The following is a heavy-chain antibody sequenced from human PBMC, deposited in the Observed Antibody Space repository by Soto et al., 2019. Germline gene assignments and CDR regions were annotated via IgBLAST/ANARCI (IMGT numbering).Heavy chain of an antibody. Sequence: EVQLVESGGGLVQPGGSLRLSCAASGFTFSSYSMNWVRQAPGKGLEWVSYISSSSSTIYYADSVKGRFTISRDNAKNSLYLHMNSLRDEDTAVYYCARDRGGYSVATVYYDYGLDVWGQGTTVTVSS. CDR2: ISSSSSTI. CDR3: ARDRGGYSVATVYYDYGLDV. V-gene: IGHV3-48*02. D-gene: IGHD5-12*01. CDR1: GFTFSSYS. J-gene: IGHJ6*02.